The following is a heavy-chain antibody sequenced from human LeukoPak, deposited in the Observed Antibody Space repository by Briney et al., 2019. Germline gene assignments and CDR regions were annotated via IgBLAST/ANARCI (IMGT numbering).Heavy chain of an antibody. D-gene: IGHD3-22*01. CDR1: GFTFSLYS. CDR2: ISYDGDDGSNI. CDR3: ARDPASWTYYDSSGYYDY. Sequence: GGSLRLSCAASGFTFSLYSMNWVRQAPGKGLEWVAVISYDGDDGSNIYYADSVKGRFTISRDNSKNTLYLQMNSLRAEDTAVYYCARDPASWTYYDSSGYYDYWGQGTLVTVSS. J-gene: IGHJ4*02. V-gene: IGHV3-30*03.